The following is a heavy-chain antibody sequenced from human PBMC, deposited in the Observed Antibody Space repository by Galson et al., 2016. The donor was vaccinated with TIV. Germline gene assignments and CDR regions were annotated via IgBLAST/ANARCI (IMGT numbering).Heavy chain of an antibody. D-gene: IGHD2-21*01. J-gene: IGHJ6*02. CDR3: ARDRRHCGNECYLYYYYGMDV. CDR2: ISSGGNT. V-gene: IGHV3-53*05. Sequence: MNWVRQAPGKGLEWVSLISSGGNTSYSDSVKGRFTISRDNSKNTLYLQMNSLRPEDTAVYYCARDRRHCGNECYLYYYYGMDVWGQGATVTVSS.